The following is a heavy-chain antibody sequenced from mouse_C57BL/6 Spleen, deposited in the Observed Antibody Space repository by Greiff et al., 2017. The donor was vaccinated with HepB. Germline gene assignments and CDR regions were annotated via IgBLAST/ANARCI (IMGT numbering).Heavy chain of an antibody. CDR1: GFSLTSYG. J-gene: IGHJ1*03. CDR2: IWSGGST. V-gene: IGHV2-2*01. D-gene: IGHD2-12*01. Sequence: VKLQQSGPGLVQPSQSLSITCTVSGFSLTSYGVHWVRQSPGKGLEWLGVIWSGGSTDYNAAFISRLSISKDNSKSQVFFKMNSLQADDTAIYYCARNNDDWYFDVWGTGTTVTVSS. CDR3: ARNNDDWYFDV.